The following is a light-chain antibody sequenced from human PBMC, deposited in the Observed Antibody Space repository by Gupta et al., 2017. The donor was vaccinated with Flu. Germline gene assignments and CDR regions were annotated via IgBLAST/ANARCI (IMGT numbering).Light chain of an antibody. J-gene: IGLJ2*01. Sequence: QSITTSCTAISSDVGAYNYASWYQQHPGQAPKLMIYDVSNRPSGVSNRFSGSKSGNTATLTISELQAEDEADYYCRSYNSISTTFGGGTKLTVL. CDR2: DVS. CDR3: RSYNSISTT. CDR1: SSDVGAYNY. V-gene: IGLV2-14*04.